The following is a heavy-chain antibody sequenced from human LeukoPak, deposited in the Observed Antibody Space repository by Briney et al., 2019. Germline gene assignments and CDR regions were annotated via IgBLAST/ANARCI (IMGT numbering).Heavy chain of an antibody. CDR3: AKDDRTYYYDSSGLSFDY. V-gene: IGHV3-23*01. CDR2: ISGSGGST. CDR1: GFTFSSYW. J-gene: IGHJ4*02. Sequence: GGSLRLSCAASGFTFSSYWMHWVRQAPGKGLEWVSAISGSGGSTYYADSVKGRFTISRDNSKNTLYLQMNSLRAEDTAVYYCAKDDRTYYYDSSGLSFDYWGQGTLVTVSS. D-gene: IGHD3-22*01.